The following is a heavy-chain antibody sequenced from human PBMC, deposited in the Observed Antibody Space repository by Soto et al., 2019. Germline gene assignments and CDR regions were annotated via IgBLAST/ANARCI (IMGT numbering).Heavy chain of an antibody. CDR3: ASGGDRSGCPHFDH. Sequence: ASVKVSCPASGYTFTSPAMHWVRQAPGQGLEWMGWINAGNGNTKYSQKFQGRVTITRDTSASTAYMELSSLRSEVKAVFYCASGGDRSGCPHFDHWGPGTL. J-gene: IGHJ4*02. CDR2: INAGNGNT. D-gene: IGHD5-12*01. V-gene: IGHV1-3*01. CDR1: GYTFTSPA.